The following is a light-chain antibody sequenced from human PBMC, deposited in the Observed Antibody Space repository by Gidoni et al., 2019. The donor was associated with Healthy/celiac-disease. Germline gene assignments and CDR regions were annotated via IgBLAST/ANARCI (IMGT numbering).Light chain of an antibody. V-gene: IGKV1-39*01. Sequence: DIQMTQSPSSLSASVRDRVTITCRASQSISSYLNWYQQKPGKAPKLLIYAASSLQSGVPSRFSGSGSGTDFTLTISSLQPEDFATYYCQQSYSNPFGVTFXGXTKVEIK. CDR3: QQSYSNPFGVT. J-gene: IGKJ4*01. CDR2: AAS. CDR1: QSISSY.